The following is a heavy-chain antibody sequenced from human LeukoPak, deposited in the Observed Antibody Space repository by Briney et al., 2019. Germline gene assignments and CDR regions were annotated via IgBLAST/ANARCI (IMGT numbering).Heavy chain of an antibody. Sequence: GGSLRLSCAASGFTFSSYGMNWVRQAPGKGLEWVSSITSTSSYIYYADSVKGRFTISRDNAKNSLYLQMNSLRVEDTAVYYCVRESNSWYYFDYWGQGALVTVSS. CDR3: VRESNSWYYFDY. CDR2: ITSTSSYI. J-gene: IGHJ4*02. CDR1: GFTFSSYG. V-gene: IGHV3-21*01. D-gene: IGHD6-13*01.